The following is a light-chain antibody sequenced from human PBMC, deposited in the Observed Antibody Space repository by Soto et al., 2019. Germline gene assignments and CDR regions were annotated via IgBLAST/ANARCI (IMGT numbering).Light chain of an antibody. V-gene: IGKV1-5*03. J-gene: IGKJ1*01. CDR1: QSMSNW. Sequence: DIQMTQSPTTLSASVGDRVTITCRASQSMSNWLAWYQQKPGKAPHLLIYKASTLLGGLPSRFSGSGSRTEFTLTISSLQPDDFATYYCQQYNSFPTFGQGTKVEIK. CDR3: QQYNSFPT. CDR2: KAS.